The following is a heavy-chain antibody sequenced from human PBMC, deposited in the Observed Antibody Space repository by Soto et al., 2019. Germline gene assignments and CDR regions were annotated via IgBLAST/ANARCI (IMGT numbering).Heavy chain of an antibody. Sequence: LRLSCAASGFTVSSNYMSWVRQAPGKGLEWVSVIYSGGSTYYADSVKGRFTISRDNSKNTLYLQMNSLGAEDTAVYYCARDQLDYRFDYWGQGTLVTVSS. CDR2: IYSGGST. CDR3: ARDQLDYRFDY. J-gene: IGHJ4*02. D-gene: IGHD3-16*02. CDR1: GFTVSSNY. V-gene: IGHV3-66*01.